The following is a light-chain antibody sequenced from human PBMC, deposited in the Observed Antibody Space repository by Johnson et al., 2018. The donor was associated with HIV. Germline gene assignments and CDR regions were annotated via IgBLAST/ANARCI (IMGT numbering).Light chain of an antibody. V-gene: IGLV1-51*02. CDR2: ENN. Sequence: LTQPPSVSAAPGQKVTISCSGSSSNIGNNYVSWYQQLPGTAPKLLIYENNKRPSGIPDRFSGSKSGTSATLGITGLQTGDEADYYCGTWDSSLSAGGVFGTGTKVTVL. CDR1: SSNIGNNY. CDR3: GTWDSSLSAGGV. J-gene: IGLJ1*01.